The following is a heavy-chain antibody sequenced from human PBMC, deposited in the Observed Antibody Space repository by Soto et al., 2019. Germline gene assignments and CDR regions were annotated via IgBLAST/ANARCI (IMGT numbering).Heavy chain of an antibody. J-gene: IGHJ6*02. Sequence: ASVKVSCKASGYIFTSYGISWVRQAPGQGLEWMGWISAYNGETNYAQKLLGRVTMTIDTSTSTVYMELRSLRSDDTAVYHCARGNRYYGMDVWGQGTTVTVSS. CDR2: ISAYNGET. CDR3: ARGNRYYGMDV. V-gene: IGHV1-18*04. CDR1: GYIFTSYG.